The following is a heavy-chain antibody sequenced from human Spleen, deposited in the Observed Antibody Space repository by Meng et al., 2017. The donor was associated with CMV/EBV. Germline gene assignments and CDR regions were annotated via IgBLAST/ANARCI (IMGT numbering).Heavy chain of an antibody. V-gene: IGHV3-11*04. Sequence: LSLTCAASGFTFSDYYMSWIRQAPGKGLEWVSYISSSGSTIYYADSVKGRFTISRDNAKNSLYLQMNSLRAEDTAVYYCARGEERITIYYYYYYGMDVWGQGTTVTVSS. D-gene: IGHD3-10*01. CDR1: GFTFSDYY. CDR3: ARGEERITIYYYYYYGMDV. J-gene: IGHJ6*02. CDR2: ISSSGSTI.